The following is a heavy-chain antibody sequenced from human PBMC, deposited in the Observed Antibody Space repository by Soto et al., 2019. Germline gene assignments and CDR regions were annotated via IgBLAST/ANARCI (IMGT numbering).Heavy chain of an antibody. Sequence: GSLRLSCSASGFTFSMFSMHWVRQAPGKGLEYVSGISSNGDSTYYADSVKGRFTISRDNSKNTLYLQMSSLRAVDTAVYYCVHPRSAVQIPPTWGQGTLVTVSS. D-gene: IGHD4-17*01. V-gene: IGHV3-64D*06. CDR2: ISSNGDST. J-gene: IGHJ5*02. CDR3: VHPRSAVQIPPT. CDR1: GFTFSMFS.